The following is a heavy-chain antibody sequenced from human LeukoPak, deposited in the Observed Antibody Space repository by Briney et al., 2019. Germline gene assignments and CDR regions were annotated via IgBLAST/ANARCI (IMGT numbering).Heavy chain of an antibody. J-gene: IGHJ4*02. CDR2: IYYTGST. Sequence: PSETLSLTCSVSGGSINSNYWNWIRQPPGGGLQWIGYIYYTGSTTYNPSLNSRLTISVEMSRNQVFLKLTSATAADTAVYYCARGSRKMFGSNYFDSWGQGTLVTVSS. D-gene: IGHD1-26*01. V-gene: IGHV4-59*01. CDR1: GGSINSNY. CDR3: ARGSRKMFGSNYFDS.